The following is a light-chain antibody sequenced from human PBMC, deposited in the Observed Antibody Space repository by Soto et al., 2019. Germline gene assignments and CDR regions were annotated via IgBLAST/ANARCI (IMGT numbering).Light chain of an antibody. Sequence: EIVLTQSPATLSLSPGARATLSCRASQSVSSYLAWYQQKPGQAPRLLIYDASNRATGIPARFSGSGSGTDFTLTISSLQPEDFATYYCQQLNSYPLTFGGGTKVDI. J-gene: IGKJ4*01. CDR3: QQLNSYPLT. V-gene: IGKV3-11*01. CDR2: DAS. CDR1: QSVSSY.